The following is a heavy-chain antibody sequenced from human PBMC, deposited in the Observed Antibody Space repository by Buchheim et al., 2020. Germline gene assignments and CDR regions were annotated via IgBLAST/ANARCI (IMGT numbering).Heavy chain of an antibody. J-gene: IGHJ5*02. CDR1: GGSISSSSYY. V-gene: IGHV4-39*07. Sequence: QLQLQESGPGLVKPSETLSLTCTVSGGSISSSSYYWGWIRQPPGKGLEWIGSIYYSGSTYYNPSLKSRVTISVDTSKKQLSLKLSSVTAADTAAYYCARVIAAAAGRYNWFDPWGQGTL. CDR3: ARVIAAAAGRYNWFDP. D-gene: IGHD6-13*01. CDR2: IYYSGST.